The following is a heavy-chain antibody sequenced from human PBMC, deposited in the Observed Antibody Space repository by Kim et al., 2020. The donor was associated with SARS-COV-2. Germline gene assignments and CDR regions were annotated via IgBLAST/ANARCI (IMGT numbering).Heavy chain of an antibody. V-gene: IGHV3-23*01. J-gene: IGHJ6*02. CDR2: ISGSGGST. Sequence: GGSLRLSCAASGFTFSSYAMSWVRQAPGKGLEWVSAISGSGGSTYYADSVKGRFTISRDNSKNTLYLQMNSLRAEDTAVYYCAKDLSSGPGQVGYSYGLLLWYYYGMDVWGQGTTVTVSS. CDR1: GFTFSSYA. CDR3: AKDLSSGPGQVGYSYGLLLWYYYGMDV. D-gene: IGHD5-18*01.